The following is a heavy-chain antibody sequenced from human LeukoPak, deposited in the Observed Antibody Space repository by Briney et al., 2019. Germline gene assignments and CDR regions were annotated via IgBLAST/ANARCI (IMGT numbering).Heavy chain of an antibody. CDR1: GYTFTGYY. Sequence: ASVKVSCKASGYTFTGYYMHWVRQAPGQGLEWMGWINPNSGGTNYAQKFQGRVTMTRDTSISTAYMELSRLRSDDTAVYYCARDRYTYGEIDYWGQGTLVTVSS. V-gene: IGHV1-2*02. J-gene: IGHJ4*02. CDR3: ARDRYTYGEIDY. D-gene: IGHD1-14*01. CDR2: INPNSGGT.